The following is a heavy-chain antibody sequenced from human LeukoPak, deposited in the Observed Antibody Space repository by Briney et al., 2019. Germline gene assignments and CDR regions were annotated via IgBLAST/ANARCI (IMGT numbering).Heavy chain of an antibody. V-gene: IGHV1-69*05. CDR1: GGTFSSYA. D-gene: IGHD5-24*01. CDR3: ARDNSVRDEAWWFNP. J-gene: IGHJ5*02. CDR2: IIPIFGTA. Sequence: SVKVSCKASGGTFSSYAISWVRQAPGQGLEWMGGIIPIFGTANYAQKFQGRVTMTRNTSISTAYMELSSLRSEDTAVYYCARDNSVRDEAWWFNPWGQGTLVTVSS.